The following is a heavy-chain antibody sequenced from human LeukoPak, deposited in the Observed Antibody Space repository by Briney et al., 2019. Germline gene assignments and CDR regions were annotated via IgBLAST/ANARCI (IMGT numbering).Heavy chain of an antibody. D-gene: IGHD1-1*01. CDR2: INHSGST. V-gene: IGHV4-34*01. CDR1: GGSFSGYY. J-gene: IGHJ4*02. Sequence: SETLSLTCAVYGGSFSGYYWSWIRQPPGKGLEWIGEINHSGSTNYNPSLKSRVTISVDTSKNQFSLKLSSVTAAVTAVYYCAREPGTGGAFDYWGQGTLVTVSS. CDR3: AREPGTGGAFDY.